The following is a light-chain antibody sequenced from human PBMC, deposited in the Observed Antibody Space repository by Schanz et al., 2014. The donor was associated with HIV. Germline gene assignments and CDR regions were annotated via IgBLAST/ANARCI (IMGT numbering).Light chain of an antibody. V-gene: IGKV1-5*03. CDR2: SAS. Sequence: DIQMTQSPSTLSAFVGDRVTITCRASQSIGNSLAWYQLKPGRAPKLLIYSASALESGVPLKFSGTGSGTEFTLTISSLQPEDFATYYCQQRTFGQGTKVEMK. CDR1: QSIGNS. J-gene: IGKJ1*01. CDR3: QQRT.